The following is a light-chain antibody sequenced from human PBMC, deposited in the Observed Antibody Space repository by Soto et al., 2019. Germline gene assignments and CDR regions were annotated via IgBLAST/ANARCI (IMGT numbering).Light chain of an antibody. CDR2: GAS. CDR3: QQYGSSPIT. Sequence: EIVLTQSPVTLSLSPGERGTLSCRASQSVCTSLAWYQQKPGQAPRLLIYGASNRATGIPDRISGSGSGTDFTLTISRLEPEDFAVYYCQQYGSSPITFGQGTRLEIK. J-gene: IGKJ5*01. V-gene: IGKV3-20*01. CDR1: QSVCTS.